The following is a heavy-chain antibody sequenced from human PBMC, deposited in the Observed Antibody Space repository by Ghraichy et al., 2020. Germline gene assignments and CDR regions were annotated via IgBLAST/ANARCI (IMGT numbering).Heavy chain of an antibody. CDR1: GFPFSSYG. Sequence: GGSLRLSCAASGFPFSSYGMHWVRQAPGKGLEWVAVIWYDGSTKYYADSVKGRFTISRDNSKNTLYLQMNSLRAEDTAVYYCAREREKWELNDAFDIWGQGTMVTVSS. CDR2: IWYDGSTK. D-gene: IGHD1-26*01. CDR3: AREREKWELNDAFDI. J-gene: IGHJ3*02. V-gene: IGHV3-33*01.